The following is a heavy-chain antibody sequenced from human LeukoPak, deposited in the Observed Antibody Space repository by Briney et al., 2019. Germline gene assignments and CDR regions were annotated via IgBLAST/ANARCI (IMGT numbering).Heavy chain of an antibody. CDR3: ARHFAYSSSSYFDY. D-gene: IGHD6-6*01. J-gene: IGHJ4*02. V-gene: IGHV4-59*08. Sequence: PSETLSLTCSVSGSSVSNYYWSWIRQPPGKELEWIGYVYYTGSTNYNPSLKSRVTMFEDKSKNQFSLRLYSVTVADTAVYYCARHFAYSSSSYFDYWGQGSLVTVSS. CDR1: GSSVSNYY. CDR2: VYYTGST.